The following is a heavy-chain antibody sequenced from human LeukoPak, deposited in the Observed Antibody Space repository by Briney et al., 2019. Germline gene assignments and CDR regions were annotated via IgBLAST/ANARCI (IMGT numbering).Heavy chain of an antibody. CDR2: ISGSGGST. D-gene: IGHD3-16*02. CDR3: AKPKLRGVIDPDHY. CDR1: GFTFSSYA. Sequence: GGSLRLSCAASGFTFSSYAMSWVRQAPGKRLEWVSAISGSGGSTYYADSVKGRFTISRDNSKNTLYLQMNSLRAEDTAVYYCAKPKLRGVIDPDHYWGQGTLVTVSS. V-gene: IGHV3-23*01. J-gene: IGHJ4*02.